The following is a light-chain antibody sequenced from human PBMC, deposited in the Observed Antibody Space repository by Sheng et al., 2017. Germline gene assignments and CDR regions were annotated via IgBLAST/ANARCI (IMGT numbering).Light chain of an antibody. CDR1: QSIATY. CDR3: QQSYRNPRT. J-gene: IGKJ1*01. Sequence: DIQMTQSPSSLSASVGDRVSITCWASQSIATYLNWYQKKPGRAPELLIYAASSLQSGVPSRFSGSGSGTDFTLTITSLQPDDFAIYYCQQSYRNPRTFGQGTKVDVK. CDR2: AAS. V-gene: IGKV1-39*01.